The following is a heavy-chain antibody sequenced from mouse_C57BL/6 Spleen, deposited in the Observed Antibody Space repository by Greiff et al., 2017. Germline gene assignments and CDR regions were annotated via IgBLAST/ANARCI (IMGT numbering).Heavy chain of an antibody. CDR2: IYPRDGST. Sequence: QVQLQQSGPELVKPGASVKLSCKASGYTFTSYDINWVKQRPGQGLEWIGWIYPRDGSTKYNEKFKGKATLTVDTSSSTAYRELHSLTSEDSAVYFCAKGFYYGNYEDFDDWGQGTTLTVSS. D-gene: IGHD2-1*01. CDR1: GYTFTSYD. J-gene: IGHJ2*01. CDR3: AKGFYYGNYEDFDD. V-gene: IGHV1-85*01.